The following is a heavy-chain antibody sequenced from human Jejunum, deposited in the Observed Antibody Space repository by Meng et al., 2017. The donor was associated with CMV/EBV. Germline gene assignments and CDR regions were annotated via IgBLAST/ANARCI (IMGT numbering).Heavy chain of an antibody. J-gene: IGHJ4*02. CDR1: SLTAGYY. V-gene: IGHV4-38-2*01. D-gene: IGHD4-23*01. CDR2: IHHTGDT. CDR3: ATFDYGGKWVNCDF. Sequence: SLTAGYYWGWVRQPPGRGLEWIATIHHTGDTYYTPSLKSRVTISIDTSRNQFSLDLSSVTAADTAVYYCATFDYGGKWVNCDFWGQGTLVTVSS.